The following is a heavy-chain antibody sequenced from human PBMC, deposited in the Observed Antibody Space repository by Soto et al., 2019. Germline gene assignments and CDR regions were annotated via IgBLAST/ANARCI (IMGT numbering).Heavy chain of an antibody. D-gene: IGHD2-2*01. CDR1: GGSISSYY. Sequence: SETLSLTCTVYGGSISSYYWSWIRQPPGKGLEWIGHIYYSGSTNYNPSLKSRVTISVDTSKNQFSLKLSSVTAADTAVYYCARQYCSSTTCYAYFDYWGQGTPVTVSS. V-gene: IGHV4-59*08. CDR2: IYYSGST. CDR3: ARQYCSSTTCYAYFDY. J-gene: IGHJ4*02.